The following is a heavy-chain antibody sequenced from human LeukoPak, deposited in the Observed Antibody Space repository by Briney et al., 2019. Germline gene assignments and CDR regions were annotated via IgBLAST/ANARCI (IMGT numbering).Heavy chain of an antibody. J-gene: IGHJ4*02. CDR2: ISAYNGNT. V-gene: IGHV1-18*01. D-gene: IGHD3-16*02. CDR3: ARDGDYYDCVWGSYRSPFDY. Sequence: GASVKVSCKASGGTFSSYAISWVRQAPGQGLEWMGWISAYNGNTNYAQKLQGRVTMTTDTSTSTAYTELRSLRSDDTAVYYCARDGDYYDCVWGSYRSPFDYWGQGTLVTVSS. CDR1: GGTFSSYA.